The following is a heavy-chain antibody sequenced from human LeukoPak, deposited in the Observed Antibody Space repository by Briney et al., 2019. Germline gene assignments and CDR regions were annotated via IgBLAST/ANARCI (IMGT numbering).Heavy chain of an antibody. J-gene: IGHJ4*02. Sequence: GGSLRLSCTASGFTLSDHNMDWVRQAPGKGLEWVARIRNKANSYTTVYAASVKDRFTISRDDSKSLYLQMSSLTTEDTAVYHCVRGYRGFDSWGQGTLVTVSS. CDR3: VRGYRGFDS. V-gene: IGHV3-72*01. CDR2: IRNKANSYTT. CDR1: GFTLSDHN. D-gene: IGHD1-1*01.